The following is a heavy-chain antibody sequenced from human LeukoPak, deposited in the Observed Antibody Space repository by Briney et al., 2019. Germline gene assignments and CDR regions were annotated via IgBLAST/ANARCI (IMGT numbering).Heavy chain of an antibody. D-gene: IGHD2-2*01. CDR3: ASLPSSGGAYCSSTSCYWEDDYYYYYMDV. CDR2: ISSSSSTI. CDR1: GFTFSSYS. V-gene: IGHV3-48*01. Sequence: PGGSLRLSCAASGFTFSSYSMNWVRQAPGKGLEWVSYISSSSSTIYYADSVKGRFTISRDNAKNSLYLQMNSLRAEDTAVYYCASLPSSGGAYCSSTSCYWEDDYYYYYMDVWGKGTTVTVSS. J-gene: IGHJ6*03.